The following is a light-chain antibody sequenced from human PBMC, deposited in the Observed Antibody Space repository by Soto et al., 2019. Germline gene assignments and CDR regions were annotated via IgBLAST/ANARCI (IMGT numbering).Light chain of an antibody. CDR1: QSINNW. Sequence: DIQMTQSPSTLSAFVGDRVTITCRASQSINNWMAWYQQKPGKAPQVLIYKASTLKSGVPSRFSAYGSGTEFTLTISSLQPDDSATYFCHQYDSYPWTFEQGTKVEFK. CDR3: HQYDSYPWT. J-gene: IGKJ1*01. CDR2: KAS. V-gene: IGKV1-5*03.